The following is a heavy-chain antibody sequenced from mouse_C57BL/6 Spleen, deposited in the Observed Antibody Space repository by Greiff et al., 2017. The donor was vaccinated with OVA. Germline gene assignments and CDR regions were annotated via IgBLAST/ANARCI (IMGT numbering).Heavy chain of an antibody. D-gene: IGHD4-1*01. J-gene: IGHJ1*03. CDR3: ASPALGRWSFDV. CDR1: GFSLTSYG. V-gene: IGHV2-3*01. Sequence: VKLMESGPGLVAPSQSLSITCTVSGFSLTSYGVSWVRQPPGKGLEWLGVIWGDGSSNYHSAIISRLSISKENSTSHGLLKLHSLNTDDTATYYCASPALGRWSFDVWGTGTTVTVSS. CDR2: IWGDGSS.